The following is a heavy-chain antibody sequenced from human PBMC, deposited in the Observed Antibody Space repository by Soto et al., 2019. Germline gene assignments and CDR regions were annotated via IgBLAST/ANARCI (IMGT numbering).Heavy chain of an antibody. CDR1: GFSLSDYW. CDR3: AREPRRGYDY. D-gene: IGHD3-22*01. V-gene: IGHV3-48*02. J-gene: IGHJ4*02. Sequence: PGGSLGLSCAASGFSLSDYWMHWVRQVPGKGLVWVSHISINSSNIYYADSVKGRFTISRDNAKNSLYLQMNSLRDEDTAVYYCAREPRRGYDYWGQGTLVTVSS. CDR2: ISINSSNI.